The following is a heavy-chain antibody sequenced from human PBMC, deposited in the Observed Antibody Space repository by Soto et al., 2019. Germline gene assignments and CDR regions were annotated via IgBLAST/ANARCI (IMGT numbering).Heavy chain of an antibody. V-gene: IGHV4-30-2*01. Sequence: QLQLQESGSGLVKPSQTLSLTCAVSGGSISSGGYSCNWIRQPPGKGLEWIGYIYHSGSTYYNPSLMSRVTISVDRSKNQFARKLSSVTAADTAVYYCARGVTTVTTFDYWGQGTLVTVSS. CDR3: ARGVTTVTTFDY. D-gene: IGHD4-17*01. J-gene: IGHJ4*02. CDR2: IYHSGST. CDR1: GGSISSGGYS.